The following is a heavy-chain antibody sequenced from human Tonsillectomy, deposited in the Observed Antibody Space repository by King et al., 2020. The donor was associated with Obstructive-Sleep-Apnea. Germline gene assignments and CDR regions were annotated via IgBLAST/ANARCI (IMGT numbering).Heavy chain of an antibody. CDR2: IFSNDEK. J-gene: IGHJ3*02. Sequence: LTLKESGPGLVKPTETLTLTCTVSGFSLSNARMSVSWIRQPPGKALEWLAHIFSNDEKSSSTSLKRRLTISKDTSKIQVVLTMTNMDPVDTATYYCARTEYYYDSSGYHDAFDIWGQGTMVTVSS. V-gene: IGHV2-26*01. CDR3: ARTEYYYDSSGYHDAFDI. CDR1: GFSLSNARMS. D-gene: IGHD3-22*01.